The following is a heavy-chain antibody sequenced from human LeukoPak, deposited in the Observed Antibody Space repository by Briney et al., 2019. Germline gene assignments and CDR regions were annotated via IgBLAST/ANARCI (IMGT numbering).Heavy chain of an antibody. V-gene: IGHV4-34*01. Sequence: SETLSLTCAVYGGSFSGYYWSWIRQPPGKGLEWIGEINHSGSTNYNPSLKSRVTISVDTSKNQFSLKLSSVTAADTAVYYCARIAYCGGDCYYADYWGQGTLVTVSS. J-gene: IGHJ4*02. CDR2: INHSGST. CDR1: GGSFSGYY. D-gene: IGHD2-21*02. CDR3: ARIAYCGGDCYYADY.